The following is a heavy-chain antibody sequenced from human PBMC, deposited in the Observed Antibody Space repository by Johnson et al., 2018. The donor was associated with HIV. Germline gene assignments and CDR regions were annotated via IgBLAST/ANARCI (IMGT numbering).Heavy chain of an antibody. Sequence: QVQLVEPGGGVVQPGRSLRLSCAASGLIFSGFGLHWVRQAPGRGLEWVASISYDGRNKYYADSVRGRITISRDNAKNSLYLQMNSLRAEDTPVSYCARAEGLTGRNAFDIWGQGTMVTVSS. CDR1: GLIFSGFG. CDR2: ISYDGRNK. CDR3: ARAEGLTGRNAFDI. J-gene: IGHJ3*02. V-gene: IGHV3-30*03. D-gene: IGHD1-20*01.